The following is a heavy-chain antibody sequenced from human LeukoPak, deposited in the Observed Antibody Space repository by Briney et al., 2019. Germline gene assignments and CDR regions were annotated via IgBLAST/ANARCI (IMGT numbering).Heavy chain of an antibody. V-gene: IGHV3-30*03. CDR3: AREGVPPLAIDYYYYGMDV. Sequence: GGSLRLSCAASGFTFSSYGMHWVRQVPGKGLEWVAVISYDGSNKYYADSVKGRFTISRDNSKNTLYLQMNSLRAEDTAVYYCAREGVPPLAIDYYYYGMDVWGQGTTVTVSS. CDR1: GFTFSSYG. CDR2: ISYDGSNK. J-gene: IGHJ6*02. D-gene: IGHD3-16*01.